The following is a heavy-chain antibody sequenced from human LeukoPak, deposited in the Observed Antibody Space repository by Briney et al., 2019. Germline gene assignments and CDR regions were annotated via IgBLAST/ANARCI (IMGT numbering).Heavy chain of an antibody. V-gene: IGHV3-23*01. J-gene: IGHJ5*01. CDR1: GFTFSSYA. CDR3: GKVGKGPFIFSRGWYAS. Sequence: GGSLRLSCAASGFTFSSYAMSWVRQAPGKGLEWVSAISGSGGSTYYADSVKGRFTISRDNSKNTLYLQMNSLRAEDTAVYYCGKVGKGPFIFSRGWYASWGQGTLAT. D-gene: IGHD3-3*02. CDR2: ISGSGGST.